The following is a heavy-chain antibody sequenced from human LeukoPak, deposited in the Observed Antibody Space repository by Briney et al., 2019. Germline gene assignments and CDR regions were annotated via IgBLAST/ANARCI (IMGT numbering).Heavy chain of an antibody. CDR2: INHSGST. D-gene: IGHD6-19*01. V-gene: IGHV4-34*01. CDR3: ARYSSPGY. Sequence: PSETLSLTCAVYGGSFSGYYWSWIRQPPGKGLEWIGEINHSGSTNYNPSLKSRVTISVDTSKNQFSLKLSSVTAADTAVYYCARYSSPGYWGQGTLVTVSS. J-gene: IGHJ4*02. CDR1: GGSFSGYY.